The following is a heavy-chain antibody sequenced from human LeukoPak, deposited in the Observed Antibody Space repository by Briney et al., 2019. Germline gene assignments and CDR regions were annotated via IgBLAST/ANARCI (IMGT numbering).Heavy chain of an antibody. D-gene: IGHD6-13*01. CDR3: ARHTDYGSSFNY. Sequence: SETLSLTCTVSGGSISSYYWSWIRQPPGKALEWIGYFYYSGSTNYNPSLKSRVTISVDRSKNQFSLKMSSVTAADTAVYYCARHTDYGSSFNYWGQGTLVTVSS. CDR1: GGSISSYY. CDR2: FYYSGST. V-gene: IGHV4-59*01. J-gene: IGHJ4*02.